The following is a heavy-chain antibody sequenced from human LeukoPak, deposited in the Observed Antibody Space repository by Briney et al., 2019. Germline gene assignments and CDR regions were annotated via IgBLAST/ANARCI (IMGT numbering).Heavy chain of an antibody. CDR1: GFTFSSYA. Sequence: GGSLRLSCAASGFTFSSYAIHWVRQAPGKGLEWVAIISSDASKKYYADSVKGRFTISRDNSKNTLYLQMNSLRDEDTAVYYCAKADSSSCPDYWGQGTLVTVSS. V-gene: IGHV3-30*18. CDR2: ISSDASKK. D-gene: IGHD6-13*01. CDR3: AKADSSSCPDY. J-gene: IGHJ4*02.